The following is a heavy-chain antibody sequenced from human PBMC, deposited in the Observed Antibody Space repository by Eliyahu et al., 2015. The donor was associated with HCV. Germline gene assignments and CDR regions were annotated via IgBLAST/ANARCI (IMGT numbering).Heavy chain of an antibody. Sequence: QVQLQESGPGLVKPSETLSLTCTVSGGSXTTYYWSWIRRPPGKGLEWIGYIHYSGSTNYSPXLKSRVTISLDTSKXQFSLNLTSVTAADTAVYYCASGGGGIAVAGTGGWFDPWGQGTLVTVSS. CDR1: GGSXTTYY. CDR3: ASGGGGIAVAGTGGWFDP. V-gene: IGHV4-59*01. J-gene: IGHJ5*02. CDR2: IHYSGST. D-gene: IGHD6-19*01.